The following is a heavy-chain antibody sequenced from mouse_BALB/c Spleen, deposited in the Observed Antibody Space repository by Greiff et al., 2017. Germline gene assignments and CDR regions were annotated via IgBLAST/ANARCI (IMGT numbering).Heavy chain of an antibody. CDR2: INPSTGYT. Sequence: QVQLQQSGAELVRPGVSVKMSCKASGYTFTSYWMHWVKQRPGQGLEWIGYINPSTGYTEYNQKFKDKATLTADKSSSTAYMQLSSLTSEDSAVYYCARSRGRGYAMDYWGQGTSVTVSS. CDR1: GYTFTSYW. J-gene: IGHJ4*01. CDR3: ARSRGRGYAMDY. V-gene: IGHV1-4*01. D-gene: IGHD3-3*01.